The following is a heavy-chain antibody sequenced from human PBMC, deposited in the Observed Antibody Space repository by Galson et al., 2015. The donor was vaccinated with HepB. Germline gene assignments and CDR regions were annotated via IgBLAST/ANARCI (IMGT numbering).Heavy chain of an antibody. CDR1: GFTFSSYS. CDR3: ARELEGSSSSSYYFDY. D-gene: IGHD6-6*01. Sequence: SLRLSCAASGFTFSSYSMNWVRQAPGKGLEWVSSISSSSSYIYYADSVKGRFTISRDNAKNSLYLQMNSLRAEDTAVYYCARELEGSSSSSYYFDYWGQGTLVTVSS. J-gene: IGHJ4*02. CDR2: ISSSSSYI. V-gene: IGHV3-21*01.